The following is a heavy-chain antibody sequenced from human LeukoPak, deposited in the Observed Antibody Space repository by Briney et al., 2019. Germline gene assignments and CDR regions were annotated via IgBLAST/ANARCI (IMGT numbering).Heavy chain of an antibody. J-gene: IGHJ4*02. CDR1: GGSISSYY. V-gene: IGHV4-59*01. CDR2: IYYSGST. CDR3: ASGYISGWFDY. Sequence: PSETLSLTCTVSGGSISSYYWSWIRQPPGKGLEWIGYIYYSGSTNYNSSLKSRVTISVDTSKNQFSLKLSSVTAADTAVYYCASGYISGWFDYWGQGTLVTVSS. D-gene: IGHD6-19*01.